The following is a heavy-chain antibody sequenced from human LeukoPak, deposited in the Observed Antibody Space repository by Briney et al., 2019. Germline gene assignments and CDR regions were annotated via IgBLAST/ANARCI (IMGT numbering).Heavy chain of an antibody. J-gene: IGHJ4*02. CDR1: GFTFSSYS. Sequence: GGSLRLSCAASGFTFSSYSMNWVRQAPGKGLEWVSYISSSSTIYYADSVKGRFTISRDNAKNSLYLQMNSLRAEDTAVYYCARIRSGGDYWGQGTLVTVSS. CDR2: ISSSSTI. D-gene: IGHD6-25*01. CDR3: ARIRSGGDY. V-gene: IGHV3-48*01.